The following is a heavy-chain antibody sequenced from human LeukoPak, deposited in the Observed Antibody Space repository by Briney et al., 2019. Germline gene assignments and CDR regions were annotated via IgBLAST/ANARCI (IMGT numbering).Heavy chain of an antibody. J-gene: IGHJ4*02. D-gene: IGHD1-26*01. V-gene: IGHV3-7*01. CDR2: IKQDGREK. CDR3: ASLGAIQDYYFDY. CDR1: GFTFSSYW. Sequence: GGSLRLSCAASGFTFSSYWMSWVRQAPGKGLEWVANIKQDGREKYYVDSVKGRFTISRDNAKNSLYLQMNSLRAEDTAVYYCASLGAIQDYYFDYWGQGTLVTVSS.